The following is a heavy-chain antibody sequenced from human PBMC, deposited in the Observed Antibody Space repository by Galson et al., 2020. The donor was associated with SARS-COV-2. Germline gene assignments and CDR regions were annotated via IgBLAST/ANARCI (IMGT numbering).Heavy chain of an antibody. CDR1: GGSISSSSYY. J-gene: IGHJ4*02. Sequence: ASETLSLTCTVSGGSISSSSYYWGWIRQPPGKGLEWIGSIYYSGSTYYNPSLKSRVTISVDTSKNQFSLTLSSVTAADTALYYCAREGSGWYFGSRFYYFDYWGQGTLVTVSA. V-gene: IGHV4-39*02. CDR3: AREGSGWYFGSRFYYFDY. D-gene: IGHD6-19*01. CDR2: IYYSGST.